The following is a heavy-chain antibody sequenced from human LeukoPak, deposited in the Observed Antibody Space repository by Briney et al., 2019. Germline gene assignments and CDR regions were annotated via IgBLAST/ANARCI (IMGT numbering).Heavy chain of an antibody. CDR1: GYTFASYD. CDR2: MNPNSGNT. D-gene: IGHD2-15*01. J-gene: IGHJ4*02. Sequence: ALVKVSCKASGYTFASYDINWVRQATGQGLEEMGWMNPNSGNTGYAQKFQGRVTMTRNTSISTAYMELSSLRSEDTAVYYCARGTPSGLYGDYWGQGTLVTVSS. CDR3: ARGTPSGLYGDY. V-gene: IGHV1-8*01.